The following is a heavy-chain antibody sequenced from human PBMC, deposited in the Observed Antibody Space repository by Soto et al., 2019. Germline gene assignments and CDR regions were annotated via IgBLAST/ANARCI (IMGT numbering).Heavy chain of an antibody. CDR1: VFTFGDYT. Sequence: SLRLSCTASVFTFGDYTMSWVRQAPGKGLEWVGFIRSKAYGGTTEYAASVKGRFTISRDDSKSIAYLQMNSLKTEDTAVYYCTRDVEYSYGYSYYYGMDVWGQGTTVTVSS. CDR2: IRSKAYGGTT. CDR3: TRDVEYSYGYSYYYGMDV. J-gene: IGHJ6*02. V-gene: IGHV3-49*04. D-gene: IGHD5-18*01.